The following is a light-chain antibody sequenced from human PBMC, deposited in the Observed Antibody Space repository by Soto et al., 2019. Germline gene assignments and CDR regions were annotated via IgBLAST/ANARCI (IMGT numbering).Light chain of an antibody. CDR3: KQYINWFPFT. Sequence: EIVMTQSPGTLSVSPGDRVTLSCRASQSVNTMLAWYQQKLGQAPRLLITDASTRASGVPARFTGSGSGTEFTLTISSLQSEDFATYYCKQYINWFPFTFGGGTKVEIK. V-gene: IGKV3-15*01. CDR1: QSVNTM. J-gene: IGKJ4*02. CDR2: DAS.